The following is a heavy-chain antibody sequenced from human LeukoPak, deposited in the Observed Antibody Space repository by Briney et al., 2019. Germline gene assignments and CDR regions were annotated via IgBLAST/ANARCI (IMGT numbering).Heavy chain of an antibody. CDR2: IYHSGRT. CDR1: GASICSNNW. J-gene: IGHJ4*02. CDR3: AGPDRHSSGWRTDY. D-gene: IGHD6-19*01. Sequence: PSETLSLTCTVSGASICSNNWWSWVRQSPGKGLEWIGEIYHSGRTNYNPSLKSRVTISEDKSKNQFSLNLSSVTAADTAVYYCAGPDRHSSGWRTDYWGQGTLVTVSS. V-gene: IGHV4-4*02.